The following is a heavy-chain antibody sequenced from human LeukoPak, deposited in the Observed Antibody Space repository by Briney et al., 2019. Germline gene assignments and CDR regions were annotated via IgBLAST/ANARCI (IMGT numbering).Heavy chain of an antibody. CDR3: ATDQPTRGIVVVMRAFDI. CDR1: GYTLTELS. Sequence: ASVKVSCKVSGYTLTELSMHWVRQAPGKGLEWMGGFDPEDGETIYAQKFQGRVTMTEDTSTDTAYMELSSLRSEDTAVYYCATDQPTRGIVVVMRAFDIWGQGTMVTVSS. D-gene: IGHD3-22*01. CDR2: FDPEDGET. J-gene: IGHJ3*02. V-gene: IGHV1-24*01.